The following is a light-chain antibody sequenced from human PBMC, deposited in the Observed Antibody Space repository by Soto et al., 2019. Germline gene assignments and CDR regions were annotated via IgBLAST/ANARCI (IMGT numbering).Light chain of an antibody. CDR3: QSYDSSLSACV. V-gene: IGLV1-40*01. J-gene: IGLJ3*02. CDR1: SSNIGARYD. Sequence: QSVLTQPPSVSGAPGQRVTISCTGSSSNIGARYDVHWYQHLPGTAPKLLIYGNSNRPSGVPDRFSGSKSGTSASLAITGLQAEDEADYYCQSYDSSLSACVFGGGTKVTVL. CDR2: GNS.